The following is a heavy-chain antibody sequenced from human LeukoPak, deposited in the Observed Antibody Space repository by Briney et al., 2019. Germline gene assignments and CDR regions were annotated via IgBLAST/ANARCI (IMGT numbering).Heavy chain of an antibody. CDR3: LSGSWYFDY. CDR2: INSDGSDT. D-gene: IGHD6-19*01. V-gene: IGHV3-74*03. CDR1: GFTFSRYW. J-gene: IGHJ4*02. Sequence: AGGSLRLSCAASGFTFSRYWMHWVRQAPGKGLVWVSRINSDGSDTTYADSVKGRFTISRDNAKNTLYLQVNSLRAEDTAVSYCLSGSWYFDYWGQGTLVTVSS.